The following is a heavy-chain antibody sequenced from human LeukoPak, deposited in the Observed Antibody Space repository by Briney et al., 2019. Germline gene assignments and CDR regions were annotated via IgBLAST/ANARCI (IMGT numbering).Heavy chain of an antibody. Sequence: GGSLRLSCAASGFTLSTYSLNWVRQAPGKGLEWVSSISSSSLYIYYADSVKGRFTISRDNAKNSLFLQMNSLRAEDTAVYYCAKGSAQYYFDSWGQGTLVTVSS. CDR2: ISSSSLYI. CDR3: AKGSAQYYFDS. J-gene: IGHJ4*02. D-gene: IGHD3-10*01. V-gene: IGHV3-21*01. CDR1: GFTLSTYS.